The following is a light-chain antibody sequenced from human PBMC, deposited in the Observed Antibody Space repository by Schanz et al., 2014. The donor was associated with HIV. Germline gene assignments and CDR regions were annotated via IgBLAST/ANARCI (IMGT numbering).Light chain of an antibody. CDR2: DAS. Sequence: EIVMTQSPATLSVSPGERATLSCRASQSVSSSYLAWYQQKPGQAPRLLIYDASSRATGIPDRFSGSGSGTDFTLTISSLQSEDFAVYFCQQYNNWPPWTFGQGTKVEIK. J-gene: IGKJ1*01. V-gene: IGKV3D-15*01. CDR3: QQYNNWPPWT. CDR1: QSVSSSY.